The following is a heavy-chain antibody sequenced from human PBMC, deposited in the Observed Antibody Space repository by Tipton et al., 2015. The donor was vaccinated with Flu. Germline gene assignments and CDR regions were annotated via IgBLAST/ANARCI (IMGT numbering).Heavy chain of an antibody. CDR2: IKQDGSEE. CDR3: VKMPAFDS. V-gene: IGHV3-7*01. Sequence: SLRLSCSASGFTFSTCAMHWVRQAPGKGLEWVATIKQDGSEEYYVDSVKGRFTISRDNAKNSLYLEMNSLRAEDTAVYYCVKMPAFDSWGQGTMVTVSS. CDR1: GFTFSTCA. D-gene: IGHD2-2*01. J-gene: IGHJ3*02.